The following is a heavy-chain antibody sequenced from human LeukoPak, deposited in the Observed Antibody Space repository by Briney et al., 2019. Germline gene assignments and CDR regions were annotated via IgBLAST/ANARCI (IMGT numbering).Heavy chain of an antibody. D-gene: IGHD6-19*01. CDR1: GFTFSSYW. V-gene: IGHV3-7*05. CDR3: ARRSGRYWAVNDY. Sequence: GGSLRLSCAASGFTFSSYWMSWVRQAPGKGLEWVANIKQDGSEKYYVDSVKGRFTISRDNAKNSLYLQMNSLRAEDTAVYYCARRSGRYWAVNDYWGQGTLVTVSS. CDR2: IKQDGSEK. J-gene: IGHJ4*02.